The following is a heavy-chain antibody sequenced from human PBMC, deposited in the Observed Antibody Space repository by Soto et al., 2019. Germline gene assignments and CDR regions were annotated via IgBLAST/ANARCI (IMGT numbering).Heavy chain of an antibody. CDR1: GFSLSTSGVG. V-gene: IGHV2-5*02. CDR2: IYWDDDK. CDR3: ARTDTLLICSGVSCYSDDNFDY. Sequence: QITLKESGPTLVKPTQTLTLTCTFSGFSLSTSGVGVGWIRQPPGKALEWLALIYWDDDKRYSPSLKSRLTTTQDISTNXXLXTXXTVAPVDTASDYCARTDTLLICSGVSCYSDDNFDYWGQGTLVTFSS. J-gene: IGHJ4*02. D-gene: IGHD2-15*01.